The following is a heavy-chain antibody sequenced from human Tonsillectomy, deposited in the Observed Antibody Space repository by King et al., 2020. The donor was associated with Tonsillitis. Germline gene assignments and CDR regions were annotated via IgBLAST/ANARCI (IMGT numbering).Heavy chain of an antibody. V-gene: IGHV3-21*01. CDR1: GFTFSNYD. CDR3: AKDKGAGHYDSSRGSFDM. CDR2: ISCSSRYI. J-gene: IGHJ3*02. Sequence: VQLVESGGGLVKPGESLRLSCATTGFTFSNYDMNWVRQAPGKGLEWVSSISCSSRYIYYADLVKGRFNISRDNAKNSLYLQMNSLRAEDTAVYYCAKDKGAGHYDSSRGSFDMWGQGTVVTVSS. D-gene: IGHD3-22*01.